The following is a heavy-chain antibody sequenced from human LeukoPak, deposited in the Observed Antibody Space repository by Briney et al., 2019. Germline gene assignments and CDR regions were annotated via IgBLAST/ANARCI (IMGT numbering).Heavy chain of an antibody. Sequence: SETLSLTCTVSGGSISSYYWSWIRQPAGKGLEWIGRIYTSGSTYYNPSLKSRVTISVDTSKNQFSLKLSSVTAADTAVYYCARGPELKYYYGSGSSRPYYFDYWGQGTLVTVSS. CDR2: IYTSGST. D-gene: IGHD3-10*01. CDR1: GGSISSYY. CDR3: ARGPELKYYYGSGSSRPYYFDY. V-gene: IGHV4-4*07. J-gene: IGHJ4*02.